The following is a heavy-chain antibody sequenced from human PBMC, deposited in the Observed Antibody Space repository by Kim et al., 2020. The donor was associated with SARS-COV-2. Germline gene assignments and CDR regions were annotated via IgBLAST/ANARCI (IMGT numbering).Heavy chain of an antibody. CDR1: GYTLTELS. D-gene: IGHD3-22*01. CDR3: ATGPYYYDSSGYYPFDY. J-gene: IGHJ4*02. V-gene: IGHV1-24*01. Sequence: ASVKVSCKVSGYTLTELSMHWVRQAPGKGLEWMGGFDPEDGEKIYAQKFQGRVTMTEDTSTDTAYMELSSLRSEDTAVYYCATGPYYYDSSGYYPFDYWGQGTLVTVSS. CDR2: FDPEDGEK.